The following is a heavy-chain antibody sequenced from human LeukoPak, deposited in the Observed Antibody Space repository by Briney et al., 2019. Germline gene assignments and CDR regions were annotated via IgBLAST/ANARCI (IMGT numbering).Heavy chain of an antibody. CDR1: GFTFSSYS. V-gene: IGHV3-48*01. J-gene: IGHJ4*02. CDR3: ARRGEATIFGVAPWDY. CDR2: ISSSSSTI. D-gene: IGHD3-3*01. Sequence: GGSLRLSCAASGFTFSSYSMNWVRQAPGKGLEWVSYISSSSSTIYYADSVKGRFTISRDNARNSLYLQMNSLRAEDTAVYYCARRGEATIFGVAPWDYWGQGTLVTVSS.